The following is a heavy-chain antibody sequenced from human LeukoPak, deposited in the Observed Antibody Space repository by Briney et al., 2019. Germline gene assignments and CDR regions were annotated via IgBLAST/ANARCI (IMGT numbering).Heavy chain of an antibody. Sequence: SETLSLTCAVYGGSFSGYYWSWIRQPPGKGLEWIGEINHSGSTNYNPSLKSRVTISVDTSKNQFSLKLSSVTAADTAVYYCARLYGSGSYYRVEHWGQGTLVTVPS. CDR1: GGSFSGYY. V-gene: IGHV4-34*01. CDR3: ARLYGSGSYYRVEH. CDR2: INHSGST. J-gene: IGHJ4*02. D-gene: IGHD3-10*01.